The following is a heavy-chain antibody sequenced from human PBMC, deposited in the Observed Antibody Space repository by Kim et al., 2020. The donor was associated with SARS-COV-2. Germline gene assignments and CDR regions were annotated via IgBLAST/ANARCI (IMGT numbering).Heavy chain of an antibody. CDR2: IYTSGST. J-gene: IGHJ5*02. D-gene: IGHD3-22*01. CDR1: GGSISSGSYY. Sequence: SETLSLTCTVSGGSISSGSYYWSWIRQPAGKGLEWIGRIYTSGSTNYNPSLKSRVTISVDTSKNQFSLKLSSVTAADTAVYYCASGIYYYDSSGYRSDFWFDPWGQGTLVTVSS. V-gene: IGHV4-61*02. CDR3: ASGIYYYDSSGYRSDFWFDP.